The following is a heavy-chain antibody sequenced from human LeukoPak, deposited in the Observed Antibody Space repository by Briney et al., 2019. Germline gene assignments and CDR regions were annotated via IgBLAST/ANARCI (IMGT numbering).Heavy chain of an antibody. J-gene: IGHJ4*02. CDR1: GGSFSGYF. D-gene: IGHD6-6*01. Sequence: KPSETLSLTCAVFGGSFSGYFWSRIRQPPGKGLEWIGEINESGSTNYNPSLKSRVTISVDTSKNQFSLKLSSVTAADTAVYYCARPSSSSIYFDYWGQGTLVTVSS. V-gene: IGHV4-34*01. CDR3: ARPSSSSIYFDY. CDR2: INESGST.